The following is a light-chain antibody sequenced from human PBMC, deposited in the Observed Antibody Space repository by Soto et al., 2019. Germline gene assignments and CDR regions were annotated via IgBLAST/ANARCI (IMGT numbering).Light chain of an antibody. V-gene: IGLV1-44*01. CDR1: SSNIGSNT. CDR2: STS. J-gene: IGLJ2*01. CDR3: QSYDSSLSGVV. Sequence: QSVLTQPPSASGTPGQIVAISCSGSSSNIGSNTVTWYQQLPGTAPKLLIYSTSQRSSGVPGRFSGSKSGASASLSISGLQSEDEADYYCQSYDSSLSGVVFGGGTKLTVL.